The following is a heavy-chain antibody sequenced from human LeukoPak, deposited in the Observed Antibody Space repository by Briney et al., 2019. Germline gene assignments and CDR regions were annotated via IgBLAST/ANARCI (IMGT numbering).Heavy chain of an antibody. J-gene: IGHJ2*01. CDR2: IYTSGST. D-gene: IGHD3-22*01. V-gene: IGHV4-59*10. CDR1: GGSFSGYY. CDR3: AKDSSGYYSVRYLDL. Sequence: SETLSLTXAVYGGSFSGYYWSWIRQPPGKGLEWIGRIYTSGSTNYNPSLKSRVTISIDTSKNQFSLKLTSVTAADTALYYCAKDSSGYYSVRYLDLWGRGTLVTVSS.